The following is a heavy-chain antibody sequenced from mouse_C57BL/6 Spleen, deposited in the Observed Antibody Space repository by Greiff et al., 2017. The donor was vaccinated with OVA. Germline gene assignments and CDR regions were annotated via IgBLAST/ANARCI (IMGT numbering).Heavy chain of an antibody. CDR2: FHPYNDDT. CDR1: GSTFTTYP. J-gene: IGHJ1*03. D-gene: IGHD2-4*01. CDR3: ARGDDYDGGYLDV. Sequence: QVQLQQSGAELVKPGASVKMSCTASGSTFTTYPIEWMKQNHGKSLEWIGNFHPYNDDTMYNEKFKGKATLTVDNSSSTVYLELRRLTSEDSDVYDGARGDDYDGGYLDVWGTGTTVTVSS. V-gene: IGHV1-47*01.